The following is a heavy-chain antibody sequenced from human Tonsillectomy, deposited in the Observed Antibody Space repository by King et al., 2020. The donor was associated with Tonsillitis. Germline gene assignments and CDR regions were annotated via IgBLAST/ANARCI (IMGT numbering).Heavy chain of an antibody. D-gene: IGHD3-16*01. V-gene: IGHV3-73*02. J-gene: IGHJ5*02. CDR3: TRYDTYTS. Sequence: VQLVESGGGLVQPGGSLKLSCAASGFTFSDSAMHWVRQASGKGLEWVGRIRSKTHSYATAYSESVKGRFTISRDDSKNTAYLPMSSLKGEDTAVYYCTRYDTYTSWGQGTLVTVSS. CDR2: IRSKTHSYAT. CDR1: GFTFSDSA.